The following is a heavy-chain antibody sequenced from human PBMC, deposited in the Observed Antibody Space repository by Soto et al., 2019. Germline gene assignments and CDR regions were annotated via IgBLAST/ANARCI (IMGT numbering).Heavy chain of an antibody. CDR3: ASDRRTTAVAGLPAAS. V-gene: IGHV1-46*01. J-gene: IGHJ5*02. CDR1: GYTFTSYY. CDR2: INPSGGST. D-gene: IGHD6-19*01. Sequence: QVQLVQSGAEVKKPGASVKVSCKASGYTFTSYYMHWVRQAPGQGLEWMGIINPSGGSTSYAQKFQGGVTMTRDTSTSTVYMELSSLRSEDTAVYCRASDRRTTAVAGLPAASWGQGTLVTVSS.